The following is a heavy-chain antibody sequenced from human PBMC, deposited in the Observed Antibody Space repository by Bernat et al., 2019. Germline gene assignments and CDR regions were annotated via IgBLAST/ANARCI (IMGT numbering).Heavy chain of an antibody. CDR1: GFTFSSYA. J-gene: IGHJ6*02. V-gene: IGHV3-30-3*01. CDR3: ARGWQQLVLDV. D-gene: IGHD6-13*01. CDR2: ISYDGSNK. Sequence: QVQLVESGGGVVQPGRSLRLSCAASGFTFSSYAMHWVRQAPGKGLEWVAVISYDGSNKYYADSVKGRFTISRDNSKNTLYLQMNSLRAEDTAVYYCARGWQQLVLDVWGQGTTVTVSS.